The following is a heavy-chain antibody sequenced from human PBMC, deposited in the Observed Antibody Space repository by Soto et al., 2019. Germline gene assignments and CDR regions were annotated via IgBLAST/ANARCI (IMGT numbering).Heavy chain of an antibody. V-gene: IGHV4-59*13. J-gene: IGHJ6*02. CDR2: VSHSGRT. D-gene: IGHD3-3*01. CDR3: ARVAMENYHDMWSGSTSSALDV. CDR1: GGSMRGYS. Sequence: SETLSLTCKVSGGSMRGYSWSWIRQTPGEGLEWIGYVSHSGRTDYSPSLKNRVTISLDMSKNHFALHVNSVDPADTAVYYCARVAMENYHDMWSGSTSSALDVWGQGTTVTAP.